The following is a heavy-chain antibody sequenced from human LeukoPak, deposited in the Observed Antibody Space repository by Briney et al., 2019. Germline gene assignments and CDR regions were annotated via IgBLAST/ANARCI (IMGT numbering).Heavy chain of an antibody. J-gene: IGHJ4*02. CDR1: RITFSSYS. V-gene: IGHV3-48*01. CDR3: AREKYDFWSGYPFGY. D-gene: IGHD3-3*01. CDR2: ISASGSTI. Sequence: PGGSLRLSCEAYRITFSSYSMNWVRQAPGKGLEWVSYISASGSTIYYADSVKGRFTISRDNAKNSLYLQMNSLRAEDTAVYYCAREKYDFWSGYPFGYWGQGTLVTVSA.